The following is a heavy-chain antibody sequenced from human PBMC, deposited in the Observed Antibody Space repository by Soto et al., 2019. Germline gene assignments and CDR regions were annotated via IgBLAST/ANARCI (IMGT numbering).Heavy chain of an antibody. CDR2: ISAYNGNT. CDR1: GYTFTSYG. V-gene: IGHV1-18*04. CDR3: ARGIAAANYFYCYCMDV. Sequence: QVQLVQSGAEVKKPGASVKVSCKASGYTFTSYGISWVRQAPGQGREWMGWISAYNGNTNYAQKRQGRVTMTTATATSTAYMELRSLRSDDTAVYYCARGIAAANYFYCYCMDVWGQGTTVTVSS. J-gene: IGHJ6*02. D-gene: IGHD6-25*01.